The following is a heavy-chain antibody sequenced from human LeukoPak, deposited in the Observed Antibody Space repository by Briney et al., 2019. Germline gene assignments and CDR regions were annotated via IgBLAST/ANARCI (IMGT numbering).Heavy chain of an antibody. D-gene: IGHD3-10*01. CDR2: IGTAGDT. J-gene: IGHJ5*02. CDR1: GFTFSSYD. Sequence: GGSLRLSCAASGFTFSSYDMHWVRHATGKGLEWVSAIGTAGDTYYPGSVKGRFTISRENAKNSLYLQMNSLRAGDTAVYYCARDRGLRGSGTPQGWFDPWGQGTLVTVSS. V-gene: IGHV3-13*01. CDR3: ARDRGLRGSGTPQGWFDP.